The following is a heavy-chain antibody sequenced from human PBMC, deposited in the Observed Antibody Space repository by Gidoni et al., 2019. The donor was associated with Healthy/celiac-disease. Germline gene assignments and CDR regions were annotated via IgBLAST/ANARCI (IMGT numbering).Heavy chain of an antibody. CDR1: GGSISRGGYS. CDR2: IYHSGST. CDR3: AATFVDTAMVLDY. J-gene: IGHJ4*02. Sequence: QLQESGSGLVKPSQTLSLTCAVSGGSISRGGYSWSWIRHPPGKGLEWIGYIYHSGSTYYNPSLKSRVTISVDRSKNQFSLKLSSVTAADTAVYYWAATFVDTAMVLDYWGQGTLVTVSS. V-gene: IGHV4-30-2*01. D-gene: IGHD5-18*01.